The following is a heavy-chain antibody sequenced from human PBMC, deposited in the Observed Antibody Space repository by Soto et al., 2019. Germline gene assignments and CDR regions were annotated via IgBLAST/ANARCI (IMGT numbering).Heavy chain of an antibody. CDR2: IIPIFGTA. CDR1: GGTFSSYA. Sequence: QVQLVQSGAEVKKPGSSVKVSCKASGGTFSSYAISWVRQAPGQGLEWMGGIIPIFGTANYAQKFQGRVTITADESTSTAYMELSSLRSEDTAVYYCVRSDTIFGGPHTYHPAGYWGQGTLVTVSS. V-gene: IGHV1-69*01. CDR3: VRSDTIFGGPHTYHPAGY. D-gene: IGHD3-3*01. J-gene: IGHJ4*02.